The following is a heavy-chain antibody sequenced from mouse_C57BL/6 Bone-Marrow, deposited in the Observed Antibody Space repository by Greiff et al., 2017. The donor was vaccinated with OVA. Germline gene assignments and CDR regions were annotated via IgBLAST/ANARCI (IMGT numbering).Heavy chain of an antibody. V-gene: IGHV1-62-2*01. CDR1: GYTFTEYT. J-gene: IGHJ1*03. CDR3: ARHEERDYDVGNWYFDV. CDR2: FYPGSGSI. D-gene: IGHD2-4*01. Sequence: QVQLQQSGAELVKPGASVKLSCKASGYTFTEYTIHWVKQRSGQGLEWIGWFYPGSGSIKYNEKFKDKATLTADKSSSKVYMELSRLTSEDSAVYFCARHEERDYDVGNWYFDVWGTGTTVTVSS.